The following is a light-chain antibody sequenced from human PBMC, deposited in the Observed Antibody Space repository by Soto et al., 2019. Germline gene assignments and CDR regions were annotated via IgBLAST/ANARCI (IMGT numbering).Light chain of an antibody. CDR3: QQSYSGPLT. Sequence: IQITRSRSDMSASVVDRVAITCLASQDISNFLVWFQQRPGKVPKRLIYSATRLESGVPSRFSGIRSGTDFTLSISSLQPEDFATYYCQQSYSGPLTFGGGTKVDIK. CDR2: SAT. CDR1: QDISNF. V-gene: IGKV1-17*03. J-gene: IGKJ4*01.